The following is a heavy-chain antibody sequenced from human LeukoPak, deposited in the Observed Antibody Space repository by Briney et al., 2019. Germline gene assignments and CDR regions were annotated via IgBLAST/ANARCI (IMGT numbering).Heavy chain of an antibody. D-gene: IGHD3-22*01. CDR2: IYYSGST. Sequence: KPSETLSLTCTVSGGSISSYYWSWIRQPPGKGLEWIGYIYYSGSTNYNPSLKSRVTISVDTSKNQFSLKLSSVTAADTAVYYCARGRPHYYDSSGYLVGQYYFDYWGQGTLVTVSS. V-gene: IGHV4-59*12. CDR1: GGSISSYY. J-gene: IGHJ4*02. CDR3: ARGRPHYYDSSGYLVGQYYFDY.